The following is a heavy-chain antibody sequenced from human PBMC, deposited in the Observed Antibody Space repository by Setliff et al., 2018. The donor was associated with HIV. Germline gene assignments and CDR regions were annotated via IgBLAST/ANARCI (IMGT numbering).Heavy chain of an antibody. D-gene: IGHD5-12*01. CDR3: ARVASGYDYGWLDP. Sequence: GGSLRLSCAASGFTFWSHSMLWVRQAPGKGLQWVAYIISNDGGREYYVDSVKGRFTISRDNAKNTLYLQMNSLRAEDTAVYYCARVASGYDYGWLDPWGQGTLVTVSS. V-gene: IGHV3-7*01. CDR1: GFTFWSHS. J-gene: IGHJ5*02. CDR2: IISNDGGRE.